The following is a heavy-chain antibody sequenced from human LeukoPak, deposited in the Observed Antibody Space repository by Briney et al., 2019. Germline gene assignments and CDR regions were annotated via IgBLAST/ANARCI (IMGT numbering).Heavy chain of an antibody. D-gene: IGHD3-10*01. CDR1: GFAFSGYA. CDR3: AKGSGSGSYGFDP. Sequence: PGGSLRLSRVASGFAFSGYAMSWVRQAPGKGLEWASVISGSGGSTNYADSVKGRFTISRDNSKNTLYLQMNSLRAEDTAVYYCAKGSGSGSYGFDPWGQGTLVTVSS. CDR2: ISGSGGST. J-gene: IGHJ5*02. V-gene: IGHV3-23*01.